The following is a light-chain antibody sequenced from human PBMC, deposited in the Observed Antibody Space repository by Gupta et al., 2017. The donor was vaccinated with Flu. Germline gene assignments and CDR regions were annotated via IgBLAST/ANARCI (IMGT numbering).Light chain of an antibody. J-gene: IGKJ2*01. Sequence: ATINCKSSQTVLYSSNNKNYLAWYQQKPGQPPKLLIYWASTRESGVPDRFSGSGSGTDFTLTISSLQAEDVAVYYCQQEDSAPYTFGQGTKMDIK. CDR1: QTVLYSSNNKNY. V-gene: IGKV4-1*01. CDR2: WAS. CDR3: QQEDSAPYT.